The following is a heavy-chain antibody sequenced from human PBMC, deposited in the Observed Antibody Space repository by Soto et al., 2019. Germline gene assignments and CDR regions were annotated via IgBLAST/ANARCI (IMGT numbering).Heavy chain of an antibody. CDR3: ARVPFPYYYGSGSYFYFDS. V-gene: IGHV4-31*03. J-gene: IGHJ4*02. CDR2: IQKSGSS. Sequence: QVQLQESGPGLVKPSQTLSLTCTVSNDSISSSGYYWSWIRQHPGKGLAWIGYIQKSGSSFYNPSLKRRVTISIDTSKNQFSLKLSSVTAADTAVYYCARVPFPYYYGSGSYFYFDSWGQGTLVTVSS. D-gene: IGHD3-10*01. CDR1: NDSISSSGYY.